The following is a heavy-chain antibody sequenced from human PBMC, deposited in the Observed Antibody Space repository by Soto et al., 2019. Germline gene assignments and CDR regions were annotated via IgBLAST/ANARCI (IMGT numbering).Heavy chain of an antibody. Sequence: PGGSLRLSCGASGFTFGTYGMHWVRQAPGKGLEWVAVIWFDGGDKYYADSVKGRFTISRDNSKNTLYLQMNSLRAEDTAVYYCARGKDLVTSYFDYWGLGTLVTVSS. J-gene: IGHJ4*02. D-gene: IGHD5-12*01. V-gene: IGHV3-33*01. CDR1: GFTFGTYG. CDR2: IWFDGGDK. CDR3: ARGKDLVTSYFDY.